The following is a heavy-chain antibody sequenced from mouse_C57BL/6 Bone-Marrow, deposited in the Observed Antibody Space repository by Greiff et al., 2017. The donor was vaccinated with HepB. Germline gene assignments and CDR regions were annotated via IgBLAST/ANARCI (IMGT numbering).Heavy chain of an antibody. CDR3: ARPNYGSSYDWYFDV. J-gene: IGHJ1*03. CDR1: GFTFSSYG. CDR2: ISSGGSYT. Sequence: EVKLVESGGDLVKPGGSLKLSCAASGFTFSSYGMSWVRQTPDKRLEWVATISSGGSYTYYPDSVKGRFTISRDNAKNTLYLQMSSLKSEDTAMYYCARPNYGSSYDWYFDVWGTGTTVTVSS. V-gene: IGHV5-6*01. D-gene: IGHD1-1*01.